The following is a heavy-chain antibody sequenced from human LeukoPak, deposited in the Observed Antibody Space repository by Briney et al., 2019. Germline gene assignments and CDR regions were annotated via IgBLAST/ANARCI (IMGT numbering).Heavy chain of an antibody. V-gene: IGHV1-18*01. CDR1: GYTFTSYG. CDR3: ARTKKLVPAAPGWFDP. CDR2: ISAYNGNT. D-gene: IGHD2-2*01. J-gene: IGHJ5*02. Sequence: VSVKVSCKASGYTFTSYGISWVRQAPGQGLEWMGWISAYNGNTNYSQKLQGRVTMTTDTSTSTAYMELRRLRSDDTAVYYCARTKKLVPAAPGWFDPWGQGTLVTVSS.